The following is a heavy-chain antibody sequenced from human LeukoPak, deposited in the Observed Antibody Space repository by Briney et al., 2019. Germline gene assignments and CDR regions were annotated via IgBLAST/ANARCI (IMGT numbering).Heavy chain of an antibody. Sequence: SETLSLTCTVSGGSISSYYWSWIRQPPGKGLEWIGYIYYSGSTNYNPSLKSRVTISVDTSKNQFSLKLSSVTAADTAVYYCARVNSIAAAGTAPFFDLWGRGTLVTVSS. J-gene: IGHJ2*01. CDR2: IYYSGST. V-gene: IGHV4-59*01. D-gene: IGHD6-13*01. CDR3: ARVNSIAAAGTAPFFDL. CDR1: GGSISSYY.